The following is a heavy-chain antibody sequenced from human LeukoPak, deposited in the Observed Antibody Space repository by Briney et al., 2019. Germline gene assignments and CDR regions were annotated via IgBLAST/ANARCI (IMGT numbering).Heavy chain of an antibody. CDR3: ARDRDTAMGL. D-gene: IGHD5-18*01. CDR1: GFTFSNYA. V-gene: IGHV3-30-3*01. CDR2: ISYDGDDK. Sequence: GRSLRLSCAASGFTFSNYAMHWVRQAPGKGLEWVAIISYDGDDKYYTDSVKGRFTISRDKSKNTLYLQMNSLRAEDTAVYYCARDRDTAMGLWGQGTLVTVSS. J-gene: IGHJ4*02.